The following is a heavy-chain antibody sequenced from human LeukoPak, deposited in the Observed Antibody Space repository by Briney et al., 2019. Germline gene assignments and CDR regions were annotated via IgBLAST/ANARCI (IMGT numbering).Heavy chain of an antibody. Sequence: PGGSLRLSCATSGFTFSSNWMHWVRQTPGKGLVWVSRINSDGSSTSYADSVKGRFTISRDNAKDTLYLQMNSLRAEDTAVYYCGRSPLTVTTRLHFDYWGQGTLVTVSS. V-gene: IGHV3-74*01. CDR1: GFTFSSNW. CDR3: GRSPLTVTTRLHFDY. CDR2: INSDGSST. D-gene: IGHD4-17*01. J-gene: IGHJ4*02.